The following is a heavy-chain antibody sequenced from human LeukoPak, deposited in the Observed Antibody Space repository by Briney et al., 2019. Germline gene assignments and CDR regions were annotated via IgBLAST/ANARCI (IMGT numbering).Heavy chain of an antibody. CDR2: ISTSGANT. J-gene: IGHJ2*01. Sequence: GGSPRLSCAASRFTFNNYAMTWVRQAPGKWLEWVSTISTSGANTYYADSVRGRFTISRDNSKNTLYLQMDSLRADDTAIYSCAKGATPYYFDNTGHFHGYWYFDLWGRGTLVTVAS. V-gene: IGHV3-23*01. CDR1: RFTFNNYA. CDR3: AKGATPYYFDNTGHFHGYWYFDL. D-gene: IGHD3-22*01.